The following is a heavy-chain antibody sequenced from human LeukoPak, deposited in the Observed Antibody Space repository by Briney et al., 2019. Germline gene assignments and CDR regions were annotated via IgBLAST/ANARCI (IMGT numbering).Heavy chain of an antibody. Sequence: GGSLRLSCAASGFTFSNAWMSWVRQAPGKGLEWVGRIKSKTDGGTTDYAAPVKGRFTISRDDSKNTLYLQMNSLKTVDTAVYYCTTDFWSGYSIFDYWGQGTLVTVSS. CDR2: IKSKTDGGTT. CDR1: GFTFSNAW. D-gene: IGHD3-3*01. J-gene: IGHJ4*02. V-gene: IGHV3-15*01. CDR3: TTDFWSGYSIFDY.